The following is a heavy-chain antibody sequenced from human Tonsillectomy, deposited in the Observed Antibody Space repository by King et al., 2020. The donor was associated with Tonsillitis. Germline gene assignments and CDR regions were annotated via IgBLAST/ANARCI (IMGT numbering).Heavy chain of an antibody. J-gene: IGHJ4*02. CDR1: GLTFNDAW. CDR2: IKSKIDGGTT. D-gene: IGHD5-18*01. V-gene: IGHV3-15*07. Sequence: VQLVESGGGLVKPGGSLRLSCEASGLTFNDAWMNWVRQAPGKGLEWVGRIKSKIDGGTTDYAAPVKGRLTISRDDSKNTLYLQMNSLKTEDTAVYYCTTLGYSYPFDYWGQGTLVTVSS. CDR3: TTLGYSYPFDY.